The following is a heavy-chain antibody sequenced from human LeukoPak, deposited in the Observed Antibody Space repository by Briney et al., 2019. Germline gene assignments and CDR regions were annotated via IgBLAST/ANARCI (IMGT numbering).Heavy chain of an antibody. CDR2: ISASGGST. CDR3: AKTQHMANLHL. J-gene: IGHJ5*02. V-gene: IGHV3-23*01. Sequence: PGGSLRLSCADSGFIFSSYAMTWVRQAPGKGLEWVSGISASGGSTYYADSVKGRFTISRDNSKNTLYLQMSSLRVEDTAVYYCAKTQHMANLHLWRQGTLVTVSS. CDR1: GFIFSSYA. D-gene: IGHD2-2*01.